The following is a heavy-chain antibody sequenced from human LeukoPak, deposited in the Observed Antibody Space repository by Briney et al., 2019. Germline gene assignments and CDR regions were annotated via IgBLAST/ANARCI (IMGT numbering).Heavy chain of an antibody. Sequence: SVKVSCKASGGTFSSYAISWVRQAPGQGLEWMGGIIPIFGTANYAQKFQGRVTITTDESTSTAYMELSSLRSEDTAVYYCASFLGYCSGGSCYTRGYYYYMDVRGKGTTVTVSS. D-gene: IGHD2-15*01. CDR1: GGTFSSYA. V-gene: IGHV1-69*05. CDR2: IIPIFGTA. J-gene: IGHJ6*03. CDR3: ASFLGYCSGGSCYTRGYYYYMDV.